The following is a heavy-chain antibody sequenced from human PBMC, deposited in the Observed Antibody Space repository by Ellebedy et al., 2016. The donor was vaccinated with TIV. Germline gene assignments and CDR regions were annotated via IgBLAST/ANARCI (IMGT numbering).Heavy chain of an antibody. CDR2: IYYTGNT. D-gene: IGHD6-13*01. CDR1: GVSISGGGYY. Sequence: MPSETLSLTCTVSGVSISGGGYYWTWIRQSPGKGLEWIGYIYYTGNTYYSPSLKSQVTISVDTSQNLFSLKLRSVTAADTATYYCARGAAAGDYNFDHWGQGTLVTVSS. CDR3: ARGAAAGDYNFDH. V-gene: IGHV4-31*01. J-gene: IGHJ4*02.